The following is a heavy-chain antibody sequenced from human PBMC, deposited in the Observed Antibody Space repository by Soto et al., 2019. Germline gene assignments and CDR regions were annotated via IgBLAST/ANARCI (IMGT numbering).Heavy chain of an antibody. J-gene: IGHJ5*02. CDR3: ARERSGSNNWFDP. V-gene: IGHV4-59*01. CDR1: GGSISSYY. Sequence: SETLSLTCTVSGGSISSYYWSWIRQPPGKGLEWIGYIYYSGSTNCNPSLKSRVTISVDTSKNQFSLKLSSVTAADTAVYYCARERSGSNNWFDPWGQGTLVTVSS. CDR2: IYYSGST. D-gene: IGHD1-26*01.